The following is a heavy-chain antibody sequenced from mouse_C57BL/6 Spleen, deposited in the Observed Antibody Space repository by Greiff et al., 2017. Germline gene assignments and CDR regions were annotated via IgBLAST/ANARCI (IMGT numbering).Heavy chain of an antibody. J-gene: IGHJ3*01. D-gene: IGHD2-4*01. Sequence: QVQLKESGPGLVAPSQSLSITCTVSGFSLTSYGVHWVRQPTGKGLEWLVVIWSDGSTTYNSALKSRLSISKDNSKSQVFLKMNSLQTDDTAMYYCARLDYDDDGFAWFAYWGQGTLVTVSA. CDR3: ARLDYDDDGFAWFAY. CDR2: IWSDGST. V-gene: IGHV2-6*03. CDR1: GFSLTSYG.